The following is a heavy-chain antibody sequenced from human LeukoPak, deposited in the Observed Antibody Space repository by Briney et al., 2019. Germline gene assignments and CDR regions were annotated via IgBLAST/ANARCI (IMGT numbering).Heavy chain of an antibody. Sequence: GGSLRLSCAASGFTFSSYEMNWVRQAPGKGLEWVSYISSSGSTIYYADSVKGRFTISRDNAKNSLYLQMNSLRAEDTAVYYCARDWGYGSEGGFDYWGQGTLVTVSS. CDR3: ARDWGYGSEGGFDY. CDR1: GFTFSSYE. D-gene: IGHD3-10*01. J-gene: IGHJ4*02. V-gene: IGHV3-48*03. CDR2: ISSSGSTI.